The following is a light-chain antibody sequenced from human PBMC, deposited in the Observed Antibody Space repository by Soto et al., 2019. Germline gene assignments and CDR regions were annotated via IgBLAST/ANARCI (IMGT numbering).Light chain of an antibody. J-gene: IGLJ1*01. CDR3: SSYTSISTPYV. CDR2: DVS. Sequence: QSVLTQPASVSGSPGQSITISCTGTSSDVGGYNYVSWYQQHPGKAPKLMIYDVSNRPSGVSNRFSGSKSGNTASLTISGLQAEVEADYYCSSYTSISTPYVFGTGTRSPS. CDR1: SSDVGGYNY. V-gene: IGLV2-14*01.